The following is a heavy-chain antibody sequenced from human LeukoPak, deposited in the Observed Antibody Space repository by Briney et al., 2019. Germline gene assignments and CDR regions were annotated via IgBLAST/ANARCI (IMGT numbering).Heavy chain of an antibody. Sequence: GASVKVSCKASGGTFSNYAISWVRQAPGQGLEWMGGIIPIFGTANYAQKFQGRVTITTDESTSTAYMELSSLRSEDTAVYYCARGQRGYYYYMDVWGKGTTVTVSS. CDR2: IIPIFGTA. CDR3: ARGQRGYYYYMDV. J-gene: IGHJ6*03. D-gene: IGHD3-10*01. V-gene: IGHV1-69*05. CDR1: GGTFSNYA.